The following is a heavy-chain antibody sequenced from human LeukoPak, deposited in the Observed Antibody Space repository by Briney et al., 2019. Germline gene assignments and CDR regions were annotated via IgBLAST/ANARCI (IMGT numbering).Heavy chain of an antibody. Sequence: GGSLRLSCAASGFTFSSYAMSWVRQAPGKGLEWVAVISYDGSNKYYADSVKGRFTISRDNSKNTLYLQMNSLRAEDTAVYYCAKFTVTYPFDYWGQGTLVTVSS. CDR2: ISYDGSNK. D-gene: IGHD4-17*01. CDR1: GFTFSSYA. CDR3: AKFTVTYPFDY. V-gene: IGHV3-30-3*01. J-gene: IGHJ4*02.